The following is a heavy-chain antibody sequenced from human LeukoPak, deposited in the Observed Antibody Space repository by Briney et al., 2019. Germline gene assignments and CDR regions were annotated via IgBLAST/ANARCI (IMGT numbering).Heavy chain of an antibody. CDR2: ISYDGSNK. CDR1: GFTFSSYG. CDR3: AKVGGSGSSLDY. V-gene: IGHV3-30*18. D-gene: IGHD3-10*01. J-gene: IGHJ4*02. Sequence: GGSLRLSCAAPGFTFSSYGMHWVRQAPGKGLEWVAVISYDGSNKYYADSVKGRFTTSRDNSKNTLYLQMNSLRAEDTAVYYCAKVGGSGSSLDYWGQGTLVTVSS.